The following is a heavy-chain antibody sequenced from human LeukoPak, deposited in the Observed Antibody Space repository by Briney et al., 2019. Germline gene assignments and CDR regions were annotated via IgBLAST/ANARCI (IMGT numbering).Heavy chain of an antibody. J-gene: IGHJ4*02. Sequence: SVKVSCKASGGTFSNYAISWVRQAPGQGLEWMGRIIPTPGAANYAQKFQGRVTMTADRSTNTVYMDLSSLRSEDTAVYYCARAPDYYGSRSYYWIYWGQGTLVTVSS. V-gene: IGHV1-69*04. CDR3: ARAPDYYGSRSYYWIY. CDR1: GGTFSNYA. D-gene: IGHD3-10*01. CDR2: IIPTPGAA.